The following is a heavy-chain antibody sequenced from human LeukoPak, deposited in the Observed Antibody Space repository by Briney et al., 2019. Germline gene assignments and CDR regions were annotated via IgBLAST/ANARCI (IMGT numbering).Heavy chain of an antibody. J-gene: IGHJ4*02. Sequence: SETLSLTCTVSGGSISSSSYYWGWIRQPPGKGLEWIGSIYYSGSTYYNPSLKSRVTISVDTSKNQFSLKLSSVTAADTAVYYCARGRPNYGSGSPNDYWGQGTLVTASS. CDR3: ARGRPNYGSGSPNDY. V-gene: IGHV4-39*01. CDR1: GGSISSSSYY. D-gene: IGHD3-10*01. CDR2: IYYSGST.